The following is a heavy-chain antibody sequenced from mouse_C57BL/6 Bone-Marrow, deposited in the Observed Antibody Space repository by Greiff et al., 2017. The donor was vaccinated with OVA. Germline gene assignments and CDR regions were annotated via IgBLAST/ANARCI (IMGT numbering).Heavy chain of an antibody. V-gene: IGHV1-39*01. CDR2: INPNYGTT. J-gene: IGHJ4*01. Sequence: VQLQQSGPELVKPGASVKIPCKASGYSFTDYNMNWVKQSNGKSLEWIGVINPNYGTTSYNQKFKGKATLTVDQSSSTAYMQLNSLTSEDSAVYYCASIYYGKGYYAMDYWGQGTSVTVSS. CDR3: ASIYYGKGYYAMDY. D-gene: IGHD2-1*01. CDR1: GYSFTDYN.